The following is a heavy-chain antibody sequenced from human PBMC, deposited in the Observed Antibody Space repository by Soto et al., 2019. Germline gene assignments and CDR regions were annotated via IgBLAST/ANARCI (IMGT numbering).Heavy chain of an antibody. CDR2: INAGNVYT. D-gene: IGHD3-3*01. J-gene: IGHJ4*02. V-gene: IGHV1-3*01. CDR3: ARDLYDRSLDF. Sequence: QVQLVQSGAEVKKPGASVKVSCKASGYTFTTYGMHWVRQAPGQRLEWMGRINAGNVYTEYSQKFQGRVTITKDTSASTVYMEVSSLRSEVTAVYYCARDLYDRSLDFWGQGTLVTVSS. CDR1: GYTFTTYG.